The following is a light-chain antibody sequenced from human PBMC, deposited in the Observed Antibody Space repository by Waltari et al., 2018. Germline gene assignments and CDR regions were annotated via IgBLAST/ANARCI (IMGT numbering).Light chain of an antibody. Sequence: LVLTQSPATLSVSPGERAPLSCRASQSLSSNLAWYQQKPVQAPRLLIYGASTRATGIPARFSGSGSGTEFTLTISSLQSEDLAVYFCQQYNNWPPQYTFGQGTKLEIK. V-gene: IGKV3-15*01. CDR2: GAS. CDR1: QSLSSN. J-gene: IGKJ2*01. CDR3: QQYNNWPPQYT.